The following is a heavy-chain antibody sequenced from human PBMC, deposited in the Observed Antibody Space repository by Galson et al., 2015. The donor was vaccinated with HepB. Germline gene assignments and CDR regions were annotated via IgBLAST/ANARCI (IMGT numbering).Heavy chain of an antibody. CDR1: GYSFTTYW. CDR2: IYPDDSDT. J-gene: IGHJ6*02. Sequence: QSGAEVKKPGESLKISCKGSGYSFTTYWIGWVRQMPGKGLEWMGIIYPDDSDTRYSPSFQGQVTISADKSINTAYLQWSSLKASDTAMCYCARHEWRGSVGLDYYYGMDVWGQGTTVTVSS. CDR3: ARHEWRGSVGLDYYYGMDV. D-gene: IGHD1-26*01. V-gene: IGHV5-51*01.